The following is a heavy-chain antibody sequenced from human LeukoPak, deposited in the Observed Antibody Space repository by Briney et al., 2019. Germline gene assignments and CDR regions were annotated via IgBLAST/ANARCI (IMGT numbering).Heavy chain of an antibody. CDR1: GFTFSTYD. D-gene: IGHD5-18*01. Sequence: GGSLRLSCTASGFTFSTYDINWVRQAPGKGLEWVSYISSSGSTMYYADSVKGRFTISRDNAKKSLYLQMNSLRAEDTAVYYCARAGYSSTSRIDYWGQGTLVTVSS. J-gene: IGHJ4*02. CDR3: ARAGYSSTSRIDY. CDR2: ISSSGSTM. V-gene: IGHV3-48*03.